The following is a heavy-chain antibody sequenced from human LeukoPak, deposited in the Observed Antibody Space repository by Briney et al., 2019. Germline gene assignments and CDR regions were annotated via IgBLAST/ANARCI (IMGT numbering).Heavy chain of an antibody. J-gene: IGHJ4*02. Sequence: SETLSLTCTVSGGSISSSSYYWGWIRHPPGKGLEWIGSIYYSGSTSYNPSLKSRVTISVDTSKNQFSLKLSSVTAADTAVYYCARHQPTPDGYFDYWGQGTLVTVSS. CDR1: GGSISSSSYY. CDR2: IYYSGST. CDR3: ARHQPTPDGYFDY. V-gene: IGHV4-39*01. D-gene: IGHD5-24*01.